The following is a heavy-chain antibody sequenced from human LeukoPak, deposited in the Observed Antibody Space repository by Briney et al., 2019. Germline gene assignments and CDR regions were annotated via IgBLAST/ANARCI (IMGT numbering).Heavy chain of an antibody. CDR1: GLTFSSYS. CDR3: ANVIAGGIAVAGPGDY. V-gene: IGHV3-30*02. Sequence: PGGSLRLSCAASGLTFSSYSMNWVRQAPGKGLEWVAFIRYDGSNKYYADSVKGRFTISRDNSKNTLYLQMNSLRAEDTAVYYCANVIAGGIAVAGPGDYWGQGTLVTVSS. CDR2: IRYDGSNK. D-gene: IGHD6-19*01. J-gene: IGHJ4*02.